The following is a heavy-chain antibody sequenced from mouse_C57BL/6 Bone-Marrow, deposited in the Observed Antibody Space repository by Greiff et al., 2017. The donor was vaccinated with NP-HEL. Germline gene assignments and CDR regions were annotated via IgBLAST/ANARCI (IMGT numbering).Heavy chain of an antibody. V-gene: IGHV1-81*01. CDR1: GYTFTSYG. D-gene: IGHD1-1*01. J-gene: IGHJ4*01. CDR3: ARRMTTVVASYYAKDY. Sequence: QVQLQQSGAELARPGASVKLSCKASGYTFTSYGISWVKQRTGQGLEWIGEIYPRSGNTYYNEKFKGKATLTADKSSSTAYMELRGLTSEDSAVYFCARRMTTVVASYYAKDYWGHGTSVTVSS. CDR2: IYPRSGNT.